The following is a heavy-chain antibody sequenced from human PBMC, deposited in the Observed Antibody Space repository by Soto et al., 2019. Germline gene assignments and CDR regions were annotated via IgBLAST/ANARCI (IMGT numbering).Heavy chain of an antibody. CDR1: GFTLINYA. J-gene: IGHJ5*02. CDR2: ISNSGNSK. Sequence: EVQLLESGGDLVQPGGSLRLSCAASGFTLINYAMAWVRQAPGTGLEWVSGISNSGNSKYYADSVKGRFTISRDNSKNTLYLQMNSLGAEDTALYYCAKLNSRTILKGNGFDPWGQGTLVTVSS. CDR3: AKLNSRTILKGNGFDP. V-gene: IGHV3-23*01. D-gene: IGHD3-3*01.